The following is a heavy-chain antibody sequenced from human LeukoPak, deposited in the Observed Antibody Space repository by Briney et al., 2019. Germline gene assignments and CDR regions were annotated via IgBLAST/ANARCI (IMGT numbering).Heavy chain of an antibody. CDR2: VYYSGST. CDR1: GGSISSYY. CDR3: ARWDSSGDAFDI. J-gene: IGHJ3*02. D-gene: IGHD6-19*01. Sequence: PSETLSLTCTVSGGSISSYYWSWIRQPPGKGLEWIGYVYYSGSTNYNPSLKSRVTISVDTSKNQFSLKLSSVTAADTAVYYCARWDSSGDAFDIWGQGTMVTVSS. V-gene: IGHV4-59*01.